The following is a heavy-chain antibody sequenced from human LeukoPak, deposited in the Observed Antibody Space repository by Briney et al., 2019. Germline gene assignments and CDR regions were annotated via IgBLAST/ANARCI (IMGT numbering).Heavy chain of an antibody. Sequence: GGSLRLSCAASGLTFSRYAMSWVRQAPGKGQEWVSGISGSGDKTYYLDSVKGRFTISRDNSKKTLYVEMNSLRGEDTAVYYCAKDRTSGFIATFDIWGLGTMVIVST. J-gene: IGHJ3*02. CDR1: GLTFSRYA. CDR3: AKDRTSGFIATFDI. V-gene: IGHV3-23*01. CDR2: ISGSGDKT. D-gene: IGHD1-14*01.